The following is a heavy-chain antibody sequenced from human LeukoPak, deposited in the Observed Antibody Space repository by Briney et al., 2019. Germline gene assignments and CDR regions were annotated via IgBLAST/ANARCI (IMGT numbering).Heavy chain of an antibody. Sequence: ASVKVSFKASGYTFTGYYMHWVRQAPGQGLEWMGWINPNSGGTNYAQKFQGRLTMTRDTSISTAYMELSRLRSDDTAVYYCASDWGLSQLEYCSNTNCYMGAFDIWGQGTMVTVSS. CDR1: GYTFTGYY. J-gene: IGHJ3*02. D-gene: IGHD2-2*02. CDR2: INPNSGGT. V-gene: IGHV1-2*02. CDR3: ASDWGLSQLEYCSNTNCYMGAFDI.